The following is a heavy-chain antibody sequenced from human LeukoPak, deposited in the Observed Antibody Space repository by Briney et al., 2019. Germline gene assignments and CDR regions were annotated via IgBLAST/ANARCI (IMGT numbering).Heavy chain of an antibody. D-gene: IGHD3-22*01. Sequence: GGSLRLSCAASGFTFSNAWMSWVRQAPGKGLEWVGRIKSKTDGGTTDYAAPVKGRLTISRDDSKNTLYLQMNSLKTEDTAVYYCTTHNYYDSSGYYYWSPYDYWGQGTLVTVSS. J-gene: IGHJ4*02. V-gene: IGHV3-15*01. CDR1: GFTFSNAW. CDR3: TTHNYYDSSGYYYWSPYDY. CDR2: IKSKTDGGTT.